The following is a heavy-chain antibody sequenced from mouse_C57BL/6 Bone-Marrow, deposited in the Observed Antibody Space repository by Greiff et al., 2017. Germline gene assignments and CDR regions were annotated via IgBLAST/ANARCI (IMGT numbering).Heavy chain of an antibody. CDR1: GYTFTSYW. CDR3: ARDYGYDGY. D-gene: IGHD2-2*01. J-gene: IGHJ2*01. Sequence: QVQLQQPGAELVKPGASVKMSCKASGYTFTSYWITWVKQRPGQGLEWIGDIYPGSGSTNYNEKFKSKATLTVDTSSSTACMQLSSLTSEVSAVYCCARDYGYDGYWGQGTTLTVSS. V-gene: IGHV1-55*01. CDR2: IYPGSGST.